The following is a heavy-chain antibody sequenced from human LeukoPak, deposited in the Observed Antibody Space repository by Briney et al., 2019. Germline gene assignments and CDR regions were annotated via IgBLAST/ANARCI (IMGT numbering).Heavy chain of an antibody. CDR2: IYHSGST. D-gene: IGHD3-10*01. Sequence: SETLSLTCTVSGYSISSGYYWGWIRQPPGKGLEWIGSIYHSGSTYYNPSLKSRVTISVDTSKNQFSLKLSSVTAADTAAYYCARYDYGSGYPGSWLDPWGQGTLVTVSS. CDR1: GYSISSGYY. V-gene: IGHV4-38-2*02. J-gene: IGHJ5*02. CDR3: ARYDYGSGYPGSWLDP.